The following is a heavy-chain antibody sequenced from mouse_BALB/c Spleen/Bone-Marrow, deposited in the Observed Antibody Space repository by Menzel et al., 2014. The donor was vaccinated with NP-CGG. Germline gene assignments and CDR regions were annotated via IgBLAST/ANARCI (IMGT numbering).Heavy chain of an antibody. V-gene: IGHV5-9-3*01. CDR1: GFTFSSYA. J-gene: IGHJ2*01. Sequence: EVKLMESGGGLVKPGGPLKLSCAASGFTFSSYAMSWVRQTPEKRLEWVATISSGGSYTYYPDSVKGRFTISRDNAKNTLYLQMSSLRSEDTAMYYYARHYYGSSYYFDYWGQGTTLPVSS. CDR2: ISSGGSYT. CDR3: ARHYYGSSYYFDY. D-gene: IGHD1-1*01.